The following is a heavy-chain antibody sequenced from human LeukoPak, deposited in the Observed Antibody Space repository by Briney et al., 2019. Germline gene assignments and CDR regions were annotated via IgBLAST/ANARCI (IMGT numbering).Heavy chain of an antibody. CDR3: TREAAAGTFLNWFDP. J-gene: IGHJ5*02. V-gene: IGHV3-49*04. D-gene: IGHD6-13*01. CDR1: GFTFGDYA. CDR2: IRSKAYGGTT. Sequence: PGGSLRLSCTASGFTFGDYAMSWVRQAPGKGLEWVGFIRSKAYGGTTEYAASVKGRFTISRDDSKSIAYLQMNSLKTEDTAVYYCTREAAAGTFLNWFDPWGQGTLVTVSS.